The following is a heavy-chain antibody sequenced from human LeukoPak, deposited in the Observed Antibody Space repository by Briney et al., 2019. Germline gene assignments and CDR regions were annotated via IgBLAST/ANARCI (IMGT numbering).Heavy chain of an antibody. CDR2: INHSGST. J-gene: IGHJ3*02. Sequence: SETLSLTCAVYGGSFSGYYWSWIRQPPGKGLEWIGEINHSGSTNYNPSLKSRVTISVDTSKNQFSLKLSSVTAADTAVYYCARYVYYYGSGSYAADAFDIWGQGTMVTVSS. CDR3: ARYVYYYGSGSYAADAFDI. D-gene: IGHD3-10*01. CDR1: GGSFSGYY. V-gene: IGHV4-34*01.